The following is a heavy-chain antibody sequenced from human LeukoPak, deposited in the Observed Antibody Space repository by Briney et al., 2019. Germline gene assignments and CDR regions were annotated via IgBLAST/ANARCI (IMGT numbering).Heavy chain of an antibody. V-gene: IGHV4-39*07. J-gene: IGHJ6*03. CDR2: IYYSGST. D-gene: IGHD6-13*01. CDR3: ARDLSAAGTNYYYYMDV. Sequence: SETLSLTCTVSGGSISSSSYYWGWIRQPPGKGLEWIGIIYYSGSTYYNPPLKSRVTISVDTSKNQFSLKLSSVTAADTAVYYCARDLSAAGTNYYYYMDVWGKGTTVTVSS. CDR1: GGSISSSSYY.